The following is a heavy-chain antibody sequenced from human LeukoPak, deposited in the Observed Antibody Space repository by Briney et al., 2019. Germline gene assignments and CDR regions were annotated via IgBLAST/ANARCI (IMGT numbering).Heavy chain of an antibody. V-gene: IGHV1-2*02. J-gene: IGHJ4*02. CDR2: INPNTGGT. D-gene: IGHD5-18*01. CDR1: GYTFTGYY. Sequence: ASLKVSCKASGYTFTGYYIHWVRQAPGQGLEWMGWINPNTGGTNYAQKFQGRVTMTRDTSISTAYMEVSRLRSDDTAVYYCARPRAFSYGQMYYLDYWGQGALVTVSS. CDR3: ARPRAFSYGQMYYLDY.